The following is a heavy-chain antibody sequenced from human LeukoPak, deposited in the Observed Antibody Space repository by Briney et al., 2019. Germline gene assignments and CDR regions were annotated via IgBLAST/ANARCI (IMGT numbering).Heavy chain of an antibody. V-gene: IGHV4-39*01. Sequence: PGGSLRLSCAASGFTFSSYSMNWVRQPPGKGLEWIGISYYTGSTYYNPSLKSRVTISVGTSKNQFSLKLTSVTAADTAVYYCARHNSGSYWELDYWGQGTLVTVSS. CDR1: GFTFSSYSMN. CDR2: SYYTGST. CDR3: ARHNSGSYWELDY. D-gene: IGHD1-26*01. J-gene: IGHJ4*02.